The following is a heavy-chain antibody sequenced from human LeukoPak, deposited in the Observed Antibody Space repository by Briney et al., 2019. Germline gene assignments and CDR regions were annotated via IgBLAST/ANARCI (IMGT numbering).Heavy chain of an antibody. CDR2: IKPDGSAT. J-gene: IGHJ3*02. V-gene: IGHV3-7*01. CDR1: GFTFSSYV. D-gene: IGHD2-15*01. CDR3: ARDPEHAAADI. Sequence: GGSLRLSCAASGFTFSSYVMSWVRQAPGRGLEWVANIKPDGSATYSVDSVKGRFTISRDNAKNSLYLQMNSLRAEDTAVYYCARDPEHAAADIWGQGIVVTVSS.